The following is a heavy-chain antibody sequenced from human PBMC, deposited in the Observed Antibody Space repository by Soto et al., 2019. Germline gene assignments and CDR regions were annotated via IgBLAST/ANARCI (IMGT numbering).Heavy chain of an antibody. CDR2: ISSSGSTI. J-gene: IGHJ4*02. CDR1: GFAFSDPY. CDR3: ARGGASVTTPFDY. Sequence: QVQLVESGGGLVKPGGSLRLSCAASGFAFSDPYMSWIRQAPGKGLEWISSISSSGSTIYYADSVKGRFTISRDNAKKSLYLQMDSLTADDTAVYYCARGGASVTTPFDYWGQGTQVTVSS. V-gene: IGHV3-11*01. D-gene: IGHD4-17*01.